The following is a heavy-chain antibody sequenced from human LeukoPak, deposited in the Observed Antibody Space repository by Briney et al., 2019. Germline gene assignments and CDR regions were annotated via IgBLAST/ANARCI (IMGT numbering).Heavy chain of an antibody. CDR3: ARAKTGTTRNFDY. CDR1: GYSISSGFY. J-gene: IGHJ4*02. Sequence: SETLSLTCAVSGYSISSGFYWGWIRQPPGKGLECIGTIYHSGSTYYNPSLKSRVTISVDTSKNQFSLRLSSVTAADTAVYYCARAKTGTTRNFDYWGQGTLVTVSS. CDR2: IYHSGST. V-gene: IGHV4-38-2*01. D-gene: IGHD1-7*01.